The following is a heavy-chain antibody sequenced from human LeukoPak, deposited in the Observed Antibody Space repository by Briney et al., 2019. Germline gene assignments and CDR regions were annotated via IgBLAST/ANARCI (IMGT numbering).Heavy chain of an antibody. CDR3: ARGSMFVQTGTTP. J-gene: IGHJ5*02. D-gene: IGHD1-1*01. Sequence: SETLSLTCTVSSGSISSSNYYWSWIRQPAGKGLEWIGRISTIGITNYNPSLNSRVTISIDTSKNQFSLRLSSVTAADTAVYYCARGSMFVQTGTTPWGQGTLVTVSS. CDR2: ISTIGIT. CDR1: SGSISSSNYY. V-gene: IGHV4-61*02.